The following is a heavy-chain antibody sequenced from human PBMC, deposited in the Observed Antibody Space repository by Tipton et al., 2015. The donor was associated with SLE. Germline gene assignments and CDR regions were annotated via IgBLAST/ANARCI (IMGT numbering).Heavy chain of an antibody. CDR3: ARDTRDWFLSES. CDR1: GGSITNDNHY. D-gene: IGHD3-9*01. Sequence: TLSLTCTVSGGSITNDNHYWSWIRQPAGKGLEWIGRTYASGSTNYNPSLKSRLTISVDTSKNQFSLNLSSVTAADTAVYYCARDTRDWFLSESWGQGALVTVSS. J-gene: IGHJ4*02. V-gene: IGHV4-61*02. CDR2: TYASGST.